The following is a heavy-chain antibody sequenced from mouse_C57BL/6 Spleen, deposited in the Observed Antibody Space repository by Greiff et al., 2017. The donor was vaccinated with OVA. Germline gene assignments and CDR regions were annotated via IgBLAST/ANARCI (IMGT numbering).Heavy chain of an antibody. CDR2: IWSGGST. J-gene: IGHJ4*01. CDR3: ATHTDYAMDY. CDR1: GFSLTSYG. V-gene: IGHV2-2*01. Sequence: VQLQQSGPGLVQPSQSLSITCTVSGFSLTSYGVHWVRQSPGKGLEWLGVIWSGGSTDYNAAFISRLSISKDNSKSQVFFKMNSLQADDTAIYYCATHTDYAMDYWGQGTSVTVSS.